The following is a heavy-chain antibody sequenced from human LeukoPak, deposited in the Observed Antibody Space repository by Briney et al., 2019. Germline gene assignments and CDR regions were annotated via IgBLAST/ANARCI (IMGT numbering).Heavy chain of an antibody. CDR2: IYYSGST. CDR1: GGSVSSGSYY. V-gene: IGHV4-61*01. J-gene: IGHJ5*02. CDR3: ARDTYYGSGSYVVDP. Sequence: SETLSLTCTVSGGSVSSGSYYWSWIRQPPGEGLEWIGYIYYSGSTNYNPSLKSRVTISVDTSKNQFSLKLSSVTAADTAVYYCARDTYYGSGSYVVDPWGQGTLVTVSS. D-gene: IGHD3-10*01.